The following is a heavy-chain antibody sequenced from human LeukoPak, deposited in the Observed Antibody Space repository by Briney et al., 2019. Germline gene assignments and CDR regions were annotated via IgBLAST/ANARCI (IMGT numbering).Heavy chain of an antibody. D-gene: IGHD4-11*01. CDR1: GGTFSSYA. V-gene: IGHV1-69*13. J-gene: IGHJ4*02. CDR2: IIHIFGTA. Sequence: GASVKVSCKASGGTFSSYAISWVRQAPGQGLEWMGGIIHIFGTANYAQKFQGRVTITADESTSTAYMELSSLRSDDTAVYYCARDLQGSSTFDYWGQGTLVTVSS. CDR3: ARDLQGSSTFDY.